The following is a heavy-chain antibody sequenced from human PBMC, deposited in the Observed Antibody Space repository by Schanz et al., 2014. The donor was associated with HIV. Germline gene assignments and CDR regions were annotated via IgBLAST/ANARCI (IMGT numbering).Heavy chain of an antibody. V-gene: IGHV3-53*01. CDR2: IYSGGST. J-gene: IGHJ4*02. CDR3: AREDPNYGGNPFEY. Sequence: EMQLLESGGGLVQPGGSLRLSCAASGFTVSSNYMSWVRQAPGKGLEWVSVIYSGGSTYYADSVKGRFTFSRDNSKNTLYLQMNSLRAEDTAVYYCAREDPNYGGNPFEYWGQGTLVTVSS. D-gene: IGHD2-15*01. CDR1: GFTVSSNY.